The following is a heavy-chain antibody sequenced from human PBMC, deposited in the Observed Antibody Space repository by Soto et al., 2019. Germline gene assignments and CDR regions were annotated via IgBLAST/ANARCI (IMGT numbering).Heavy chain of an antibody. Sequence: QVQLVESGGGVVQPGRSLRVSCAASGFIINNYAMHWVRQTPGKGLEWVAVISYDGSNKYYEDSVKGRFTISRDNSKNTLYIQMNNLRPDDAAVYYCARRQDFGGPHYYYGMDVWGQGTTVTVSS. D-gene: IGHD3-3*01. J-gene: IGHJ6*02. CDR3: ARRQDFGGPHYYYGMDV. V-gene: IGHV3-30*04. CDR1: GFIINNYA. CDR2: ISYDGSNK.